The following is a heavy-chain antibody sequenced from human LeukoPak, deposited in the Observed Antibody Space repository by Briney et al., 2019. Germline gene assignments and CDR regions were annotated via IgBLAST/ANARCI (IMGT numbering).Heavy chain of an antibody. V-gene: IGHV1-2*02. J-gene: IGHJ4*02. Sequence: GTSVKVSCKASGYTFTGYYMHWVRQAPGQGLEWMGWINPNSGGTNYAQKFQGRVTMTRDTSISTAYMELSRLRSDDTAVYYCVREVVVVAGTDYWGQGTLVTVSS. CDR3: VREVVVVAGTDY. D-gene: IGHD2-15*01. CDR2: INPNSGGT. CDR1: GYTFTGYY.